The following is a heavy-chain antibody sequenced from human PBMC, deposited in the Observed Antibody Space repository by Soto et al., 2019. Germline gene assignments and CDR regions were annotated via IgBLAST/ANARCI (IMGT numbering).Heavy chain of an antibody. V-gene: IGHV3-48*01. CDR2: ISNSSSTI. CDR3: ARDLVLMVYRYFDL. J-gene: IGHJ2*01. Sequence: EVQLVESGGGLVQPGGSLRLSCAASGFTFSSYSMNWVRQAPGKGLEWVSYISNSSSTIYYADSVKGRFTISRDNAKNSLYLQMNSLRAEDTAVYYCARDLVLMVYRYFDLWGRGTLVTVSS. D-gene: IGHD2-8*01. CDR1: GFTFSSYS.